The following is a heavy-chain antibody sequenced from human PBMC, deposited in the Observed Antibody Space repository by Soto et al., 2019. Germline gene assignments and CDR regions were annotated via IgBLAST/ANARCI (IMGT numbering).Heavy chain of an antibody. Sequence: PGGSLRLSCAASGFTFSSYWMHWVRQAPGKGLVWVSRINSDGSSTSYADSVKGRFTISRDNAKNTLYLQMNSLRAEDTAVYYCARLVYYYYGMDVWGQGTTVTVSS. CDR2: INSDGSST. CDR1: GFTFSSYW. J-gene: IGHJ6*02. V-gene: IGHV3-74*01. CDR3: ARLVYYYYGMDV. D-gene: IGHD3-9*01.